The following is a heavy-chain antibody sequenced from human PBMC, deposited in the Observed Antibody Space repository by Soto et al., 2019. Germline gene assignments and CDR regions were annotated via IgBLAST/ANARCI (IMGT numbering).Heavy chain of an antibody. CDR1: GFTFSTFA. V-gene: IGHV3-23*01. D-gene: IGHD6-19*01. Sequence: EVQLLESGGDLVQPGGSLRLSCAASGFTFSTFAMSWVRQAPGRGLEWVSGISASGRDIHYADSVKDRFTVSRDNSKNTLYLQMNSLRAEDTAIYYCAKGKTSGWYYFDYWGQGALVTVSS. CDR2: ISASGRDI. CDR3: AKGKTSGWYYFDY. J-gene: IGHJ4*02.